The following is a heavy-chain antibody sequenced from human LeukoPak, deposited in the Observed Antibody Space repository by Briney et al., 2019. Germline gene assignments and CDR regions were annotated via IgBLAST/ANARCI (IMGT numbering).Heavy chain of an antibody. CDR2: INAGNGNT. CDR3: ARGGRGYCSSTSCYGNWFDP. CDR1: GYTFTSYA. J-gene: IGHJ5*02. Sequence: ATVKVSCKASGYTFTSYAMHWVRQAPGQRLEWMGWINAGNGNTEYSQKFQGRVTITRDTSASTAYMELSSLRSEDTAVYYCARGGRGYCSSTSCYGNWFDPWGQGTLVTVSS. V-gene: IGHV1-3*01. D-gene: IGHD2-2*01.